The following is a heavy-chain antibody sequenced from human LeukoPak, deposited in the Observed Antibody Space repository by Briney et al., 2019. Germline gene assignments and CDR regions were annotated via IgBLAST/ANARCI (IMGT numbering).Heavy chain of an antibody. CDR2: IKQDGSEK. V-gene: IGHV3-7*01. CDR3: ARRNCFGFIDY. J-gene: IGHJ4*02. CDR1: GFTFSSNW. Sequence: GGSLRLSCVASGFTFSSNWMTWVRQAPGKGLEWVANIKQDGSEKYYVDSVKGRFTISRDNAKNSLYLQMNSLRAEDTAVYYCARRNCFGFIDYWGQGTLVTVSS. D-gene: IGHD3-10*01.